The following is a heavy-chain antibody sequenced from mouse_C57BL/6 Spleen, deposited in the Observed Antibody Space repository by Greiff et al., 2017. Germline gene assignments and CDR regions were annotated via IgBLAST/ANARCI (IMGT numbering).Heavy chain of an antibody. J-gene: IGHJ1*03. D-gene: IGHD1-1*01. CDR1: GFTFSDYY. CDR2: ISNGGGST. Sequence: EVMLVESGGGLVQPGGSLKLSCAASGFTFSDYYMYWVRQTPEKRLEWVAYISNGGGSTYYPDTVKGRFTISRDNAKNTLYLQMSRLKSEDTAMYYCARHYGSSPYWYFDVCGTGTTVTVSS. CDR3: ARHYGSSPYWYFDV. V-gene: IGHV5-12*01.